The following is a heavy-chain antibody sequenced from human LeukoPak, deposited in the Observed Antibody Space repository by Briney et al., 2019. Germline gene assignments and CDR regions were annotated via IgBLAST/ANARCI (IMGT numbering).Heavy chain of an antibody. CDR2: ISGSGGST. J-gene: IGHJ4*02. Sequence: HSGASLRLSCAASGFTFSSYAMSWVRQAPGKGLEWVSAISGSGGSTYYADSVKGRFTISRDNSKNTPYLQMNSLRAEDTAVYYCARANDFWSGYYTSAFDYWGQGTLVTVSS. V-gene: IGHV3-23*01. D-gene: IGHD3-3*01. CDR3: ARANDFWSGYYTSAFDY. CDR1: GFTFSSYA.